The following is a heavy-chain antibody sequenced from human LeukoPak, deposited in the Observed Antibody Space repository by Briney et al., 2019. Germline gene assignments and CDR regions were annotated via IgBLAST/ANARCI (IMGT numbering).Heavy chain of an antibody. CDR1: GGTFSSYA. J-gene: IGHJ6*02. D-gene: IGHD6-13*01. CDR2: NVPILGIA. CDR3: ARELAAAGKNYYYGMDV. V-gene: IGHV1-69*04. Sequence: SVKVSCKASGGTFSSYAISWVRQAPGQGLEWMGRNVPILGIANYAQKFQGRVTITADKSTSTAYMELSSLRSEDTAVYYCARELAAAGKNYYYGMDVWSQGTTVTVSS.